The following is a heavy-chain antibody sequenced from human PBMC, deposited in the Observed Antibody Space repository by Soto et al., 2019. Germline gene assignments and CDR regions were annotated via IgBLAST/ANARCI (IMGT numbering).Heavy chain of an antibody. CDR3: ARGTYYESRGWYFDL. CDR2: TRNKANSYTT. Sequence: EVQLVESGGGLVQPGGSLRLSCAASGFTLSDHYMDWVRQVPGKGLEWVGRTRNKANSYTTEYAASVKGRFTISRDDSKNSLYLQMNSLKTEDTAVYYCARGTYYESRGWYFDLWGRGTLVTVSS. V-gene: IGHV3-72*01. D-gene: IGHD3-22*01. J-gene: IGHJ2*01. CDR1: GFTLSDHY.